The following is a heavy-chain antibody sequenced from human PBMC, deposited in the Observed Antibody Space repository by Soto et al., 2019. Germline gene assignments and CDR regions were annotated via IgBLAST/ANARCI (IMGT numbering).Heavy chain of an antibody. CDR2: INGGNGYA. V-gene: IGHV1-3*01. CDR3: ARATYPSGRSPTFAIDV. D-gene: IGHD3-10*01. J-gene: IGHJ6*02. Sequence: ASVKVSCKASGYTFSSNAIHWVRQAPGQELEWMGWINGGNGYAKYSQNFQDRVTLTRDASASTTYMALSSLRSEDTAIFYCARATYPSGRSPTFAIDVSGPVTKVTVSS. CDR1: GYTFSSNA.